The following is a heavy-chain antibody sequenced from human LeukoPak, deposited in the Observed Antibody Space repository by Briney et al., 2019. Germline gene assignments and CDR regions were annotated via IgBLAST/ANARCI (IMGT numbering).Heavy chain of an antibody. CDR1: GGSFSGYY. CDR3: ARRSSIFGVVIIPLDAFDI. V-gene: IGHV4-34*01. CDR2: INHSGST. Sequence: PSETLSLTCAVYGGSFSGYYWSWICQPPGKGLEWIGEINHSGSTNYNPSLKSRVTISVDTSKNQFSLKLSSVTAADTAVYYCARRSSIFGVVIIPLDAFDIWGQGTMVTVSS. D-gene: IGHD3-3*01. J-gene: IGHJ3*02.